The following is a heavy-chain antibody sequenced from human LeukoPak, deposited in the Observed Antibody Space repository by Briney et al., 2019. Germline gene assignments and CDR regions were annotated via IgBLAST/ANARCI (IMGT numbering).Heavy chain of an antibody. J-gene: IGHJ6*02. CDR3: ARDSHYYDSNYYYGMDV. CDR2: IYYSGST. V-gene: IGHV4-59*01. D-gene: IGHD3-22*01. CDR1: GGSISSYY. Sequence: SETLSLTCTVSGGSISSYYWSWIRQPPGKGLEWIGYIYYSGSTNYNPSLKSRVTISVDTSKNQFSLKLSSVTAADTAVYYCARDSHYYDSNYYYGMDVWGQGTTVTVSS.